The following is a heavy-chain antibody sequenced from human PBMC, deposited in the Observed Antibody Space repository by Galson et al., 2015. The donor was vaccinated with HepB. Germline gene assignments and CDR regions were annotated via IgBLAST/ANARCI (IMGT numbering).Heavy chain of an antibody. Sequence: SLRLSCAASGFTFSSYGMHWVRQAPGKGLEWVAVISYDGSNKYYADSVKGRFTISRDNSKNTLYLQMNSLRAEDTAVYYCANSIAARRPPDYWGQGTLVTVSS. J-gene: IGHJ4*02. V-gene: IGHV3-30*18. CDR2: ISYDGSNK. CDR3: ANSIAARRPPDY. CDR1: GFTFSSYG. D-gene: IGHD6-6*01.